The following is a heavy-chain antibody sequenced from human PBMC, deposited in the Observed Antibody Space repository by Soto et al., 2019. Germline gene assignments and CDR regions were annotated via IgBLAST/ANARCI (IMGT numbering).Heavy chain of an antibody. V-gene: IGHV2-5*02. CDR2: IYWDDDK. CDR3: AHSPSFGFGASNWFDP. Sequence: QITLKESGPTLVKPTQTLTLTCTFSGFSLSTSGVGVGWIRQPPGKALEWLALIYWDDDKRYSPSLKSRLTITKDTSKNQVVLTMTNMDPVDTATYYCAHSPSFGFGASNWFDPWGQGTLVTVSS. D-gene: IGHD3-10*01. CDR1: GFSLSTSGVG. J-gene: IGHJ5*02.